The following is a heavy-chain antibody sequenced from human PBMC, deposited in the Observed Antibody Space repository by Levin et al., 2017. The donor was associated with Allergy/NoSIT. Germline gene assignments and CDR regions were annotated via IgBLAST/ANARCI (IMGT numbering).Heavy chain of an antibody. Sequence: GASVKVSCKGSGYTFTNYWIGWVRQMPGKGLDWMGLIYPGDSETRYSPSFQGQVTISADKSISTAYLQWTSLKASDSAMYFCARRPFLTSHYDDTGLASTHFDSWGQGTLVTVSS. V-gene: IGHV5-51*01. D-gene: IGHD3-22*01. CDR1: GYTFTNYW. CDR2: IYPGDSET. CDR3: ARRPFLTSHYDDTGLASTHFDS. J-gene: IGHJ4*02.